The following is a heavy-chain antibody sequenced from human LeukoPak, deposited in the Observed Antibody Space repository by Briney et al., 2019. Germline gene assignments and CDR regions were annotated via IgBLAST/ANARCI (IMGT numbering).Heavy chain of an antibody. Sequence: SETLSLTCAVYGGSFSGYYWSWIRQPPGKGLEWIGEINHSGSTNYNPSLKSRVTISVDTSKNQFSLKLSSVTAADTAVYYCARAPANSGSWTRLQYFQHWGQGTLVTVSS. CDR1: GGSFSGYY. V-gene: IGHV4-34*01. J-gene: IGHJ1*01. CDR3: ARAPANSGSWTRLQYFQH. D-gene: IGHD6-13*01. CDR2: INHSGST.